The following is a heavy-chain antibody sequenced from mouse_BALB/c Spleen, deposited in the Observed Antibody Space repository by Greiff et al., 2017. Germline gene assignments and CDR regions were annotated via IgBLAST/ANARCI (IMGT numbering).Heavy chain of an antibody. Sequence: EVHLVESGGGLVKPGGSLKLSCAASGFTFSDYYMYWVRQTPEKRLEWVATISDGGSYTYYPDSVKGRFTISRDNAKNNLYLQMSSLKSEDTAMYYCARKGDYDYAMEYWGQGTSVTVSS. CDR3: ARKGDYDYAMEY. CDR1: GFTFSDYY. D-gene: IGHD2-4*01. CDR2: ISDGGSYT. J-gene: IGHJ4*01. V-gene: IGHV5-4*02.